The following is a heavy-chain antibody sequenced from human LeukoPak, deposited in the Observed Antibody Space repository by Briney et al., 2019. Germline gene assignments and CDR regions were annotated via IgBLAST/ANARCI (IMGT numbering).Heavy chain of an antibody. CDR2: INADNGHT. Sequence: ASVKVSCKASHYTSPTYGITWVRQAPGQGLEWVGWINADNGHTNYAQNFQDRVTMTTDTSTSTSYMDLRSLRTDDSAVYYCICYYDSSDYFYWGQGTVVTVSS. D-gene: IGHD3-22*01. CDR1: HYTSPTYG. J-gene: IGHJ4*02. V-gene: IGHV1-18*01. CDR3: ICYYDSSDYFY.